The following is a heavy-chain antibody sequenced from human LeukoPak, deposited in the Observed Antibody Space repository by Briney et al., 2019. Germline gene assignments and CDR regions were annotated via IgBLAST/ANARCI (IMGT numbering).Heavy chain of an antibody. Sequence: SETLSLTCAVYGGSFSGYYWSWIRQPPGKGLEWIGEIDHSGSTNYNPSLKSRVTISVDTSKNQFSLKLSSVTAADTAVYYCARANGYDYVWGSYRKGFDYWGQGTLVTVSS. CDR2: IDHSGST. D-gene: IGHD3-16*02. V-gene: IGHV4-34*01. J-gene: IGHJ4*02. CDR1: GGSFSGYY. CDR3: ARANGYDYVWGSYRKGFDY.